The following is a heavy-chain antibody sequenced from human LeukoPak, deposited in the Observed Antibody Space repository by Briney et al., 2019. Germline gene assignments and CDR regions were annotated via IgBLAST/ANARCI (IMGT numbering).Heavy chain of an antibody. CDR3: ARDLSGPSFDP. J-gene: IGHJ5*02. Sequence: PGGSLRLSGAASGFTFSSYGMHWVRQAPGKGLEWVAVIWYDGSNKYYADSVKGRFTISRDNSKNTLYLQMNSLRAEDTAVYYCARDLSGPSFDPWGQGTLVTVSS. V-gene: IGHV3-33*01. CDR2: IWYDGSNK. CDR1: GFTFSSYG. D-gene: IGHD2/OR15-2a*01.